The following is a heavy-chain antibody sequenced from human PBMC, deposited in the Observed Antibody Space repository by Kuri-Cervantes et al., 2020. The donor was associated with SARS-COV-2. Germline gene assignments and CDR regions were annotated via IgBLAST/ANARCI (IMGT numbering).Heavy chain of an antibody. Sequence: GGSLRLSCAASGFTFDDYAMHWVRQAPGKGLEWVSLISGDGGSTYYADSVKGRFTISRDNSKNSLYLQMNSLRTEDTALYYCAKENYDILTGQFDPWGQGTLVTVSS. CDR2: ISGDGGST. J-gene: IGHJ5*02. D-gene: IGHD3-9*01. V-gene: IGHV3-43*02. CDR1: GFTFDDYA. CDR3: AKENYDILTGQFDP.